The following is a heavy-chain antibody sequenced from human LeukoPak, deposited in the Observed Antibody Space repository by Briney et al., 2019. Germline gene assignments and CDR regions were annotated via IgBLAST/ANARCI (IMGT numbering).Heavy chain of an antibody. V-gene: IGHV4-59*01. J-gene: IGHJ5*02. Sequence: SETRSLTWTVSGGSISSYYWSWTRQPPGEGLEWSGYMYYSGSTNYNPSLQSRVTISVDTSKNQFSLTLSSVTAADTAVYYCASTYYDILTGRNWFDPWGQGTLVTVSS. CDR2: MYYSGST. D-gene: IGHD3-9*01. CDR1: GGSISSYY. CDR3: ASTYYDILTGRNWFDP.